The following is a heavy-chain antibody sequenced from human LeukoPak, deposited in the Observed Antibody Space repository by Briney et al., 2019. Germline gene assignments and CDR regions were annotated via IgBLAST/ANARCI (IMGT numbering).Heavy chain of an antibody. CDR3: ARGPLYGSGSYYYDY. J-gene: IGHJ4*02. CDR1: GGSISSSNYY. Sequence: PSETLSLTCIVSGGSISSSNYYWGWIRQPPGKGLEWIGTIYYSGGAYYNPSLKSRVTISLDTSENQFSLKLSSVTAADTAVYYCARGPLYGSGSYYYDYWGQGTLVTVSS. CDR2: IYYSGGA. D-gene: IGHD3-10*01. V-gene: IGHV4-39*07.